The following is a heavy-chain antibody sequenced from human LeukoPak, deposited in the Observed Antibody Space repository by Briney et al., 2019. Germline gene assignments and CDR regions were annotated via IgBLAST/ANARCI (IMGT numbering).Heavy chain of an antibody. J-gene: IGHJ4*02. V-gene: IGHV3-15*01. CDR1: GFTFSNAW. CDR2: IKSKTDGATT. D-gene: IGHD4-23*01. Sequence: PGGSLRLSCAASGFTFSNAWMSWVRHAPGKGLEWVGRIKSKTDGATTDYAAPVKGRFTISRDDTKNTLYLKMNSPKTEDTAVYYCTTAGPYGSNSVLIDPYDPDEWAVYFDYWGQGTLVTVSS. CDR3: TTAGPYGSNSVLIDPYDPDEWAVYFDY.